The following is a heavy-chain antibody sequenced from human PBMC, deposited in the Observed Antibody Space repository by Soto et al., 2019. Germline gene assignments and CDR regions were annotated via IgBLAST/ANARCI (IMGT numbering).Heavy chain of an antibody. V-gene: IGHV4-4*02. CDR1: SGSISSSNW. CDR3: ARDDGTPYSGYDPGVFDI. D-gene: IGHD5-12*01. J-gene: IGHJ3*02. Sequence: SETLSLTCAVSSGSISSSNWWSWVRQPPGKGLEWIGEIYHSGSTNYNPSLKSRVTISVDKSKNQFSLKLSSVTAADTAVYYCARDDGTPYSGYDPGVFDIWGQGTMVIVSS. CDR2: IYHSGST.